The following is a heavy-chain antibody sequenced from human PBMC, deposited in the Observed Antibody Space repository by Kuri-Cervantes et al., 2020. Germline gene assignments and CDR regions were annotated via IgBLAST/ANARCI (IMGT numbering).Heavy chain of an antibody. D-gene: IGHD2-2*01. CDR2: IKSDGSGT. V-gene: IGHV3-74*01. Sequence: GESLKISCAASGFTFSSYWMHWVRQAPGKGLVWVSRIKSDGSGTTYADSVKGRFTISRDNAKNTLYLQMSSLRAEDTAVYYCARGGIVVVPAAMANFDYWGQGTLVTVSS. CDR3: ARGGIVVVPAAMANFDY. J-gene: IGHJ4*02. CDR1: GFTFSSYW.